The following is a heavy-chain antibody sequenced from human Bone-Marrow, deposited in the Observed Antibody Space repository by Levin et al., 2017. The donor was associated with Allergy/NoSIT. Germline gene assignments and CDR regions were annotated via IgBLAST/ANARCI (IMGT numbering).Heavy chain of an antibody. D-gene: IGHD2-2*02. V-gene: IGHV1-2*02. Sequence: GESLKISCKASGYTFTGYSTHWVRQAPGQGLEWMGWINPNSGATKYAQKFQGRVTMTTDTSSSTAYMELSRLRSDDTGVYYCARDGCSSTACDMGLDYWGQGTLVTVSS. CDR3: ARDGCSSTACDMGLDY. CDR2: INPNSGAT. CDR1: GYTFTGYS. J-gene: IGHJ4*02.